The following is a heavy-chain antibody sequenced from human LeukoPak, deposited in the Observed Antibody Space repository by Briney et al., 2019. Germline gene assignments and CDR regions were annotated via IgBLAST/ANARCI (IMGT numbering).Heavy chain of an antibody. J-gene: IGHJ3*01. CDR2: IIPILGIA. Sequence: SVKVSRKASGGTFSSYAISWVRQAPGQGLEWMGRIIPILGIANYAQKFQGRVTITADKSTSTAYMELSSLRSEDTAVYYCARVGDLGPWIAFDVWGQGTRVTASS. D-gene: IGHD3-16*01. V-gene: IGHV1-69*04. CDR3: ARVGDLGPWIAFDV. CDR1: GGTFSSYA.